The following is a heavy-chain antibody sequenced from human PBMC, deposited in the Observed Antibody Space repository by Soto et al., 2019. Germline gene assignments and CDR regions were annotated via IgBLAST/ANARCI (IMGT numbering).Heavy chain of an antibody. Sequence: PGESLKSSCNGSGYRFASYRIAWVRQMPGKGLEWMGIIDPSDSDIRYSPSFQGQVTISADKSISTAYLQWSSLKASDTSIYYCARSFFDNFDYWGNGTVVTVSS. CDR2: IDPSDSDI. CDR3: ARSFFDNFDY. D-gene: IGHD3-3*01. V-gene: IGHV5-51*01. J-gene: IGHJ4*01. CDR1: GYRFASYR.